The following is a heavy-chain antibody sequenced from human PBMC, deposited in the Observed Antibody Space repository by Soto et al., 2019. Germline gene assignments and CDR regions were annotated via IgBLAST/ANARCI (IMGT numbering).Heavy chain of an antibody. CDR2: ISWNSGSI. CDR1: GFTFDDYA. CDR3: AKDYDGYYYYGMDV. D-gene: IGHD3-3*01. V-gene: IGHV3-9*01. J-gene: IGHJ6*02. Sequence: VQLVESGGGLVQPGRSLRLSCAASGFTFDDYAMHWVRQAPGKGLEWVSGISWNSGSIGYADSVKGRFTISRDNAKNSLYLQMNSLRAEDTALYYCAKDYDGYYYYGMDVWGQGTTVTVSS.